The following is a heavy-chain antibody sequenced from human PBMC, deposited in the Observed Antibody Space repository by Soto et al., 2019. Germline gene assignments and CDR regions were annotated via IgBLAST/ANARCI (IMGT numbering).Heavy chain of an antibody. CDR3: AAGEASSRNLAPYYLDF. CDR1: GGSMRNYF. Sequence: SETLSLTCTVSGGSMRNYFWTWIRQPPGKGLEWIGYIHYSGTTSFFPSYNPSLRSRVTISEDTSKNQFSLKLLSVTTADTAVYFCAAGEASSRNLAPYYLDFWGQGTLVTSPQ. V-gene: IGHV4-59*01. J-gene: IGHJ4*02. D-gene: IGHD6-13*01. CDR2: IHYSGTT.